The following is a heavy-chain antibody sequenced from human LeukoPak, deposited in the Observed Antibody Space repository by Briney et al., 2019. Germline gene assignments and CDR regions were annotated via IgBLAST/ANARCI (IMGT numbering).Heavy chain of an antibody. D-gene: IGHD6-19*01. V-gene: IGHV3-23*01. CDR2: ISGSGGST. Sequence: PGGSLRLSCAASGFTFSSYGMSWVRQAPGKGLEWVSAISGSGGSTYYADSVKGRFTISRDNSKSTLYLQMNSLRAEDTAVYYCAKDGQWLVRGYFQHWGQGTLVTVSS. CDR3: AKDGQWLVRGYFQH. CDR1: GFTFSSYG. J-gene: IGHJ1*01.